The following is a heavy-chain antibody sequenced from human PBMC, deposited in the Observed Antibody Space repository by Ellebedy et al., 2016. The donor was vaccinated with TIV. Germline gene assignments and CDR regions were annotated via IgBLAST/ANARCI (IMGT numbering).Heavy chain of an antibody. CDR3: AKDRGTGYDSGWYLGARSS. J-gene: IGHJ5*02. CDR1: GFTFTNYA. D-gene: IGHD6-19*01. V-gene: IGHV3-23*01. Sequence: GESLKISXAASGFTFTNYAMSWVRQAPGTGLEWVSAISGSGDRTHYAESVKGRITISRDNSKHTLYLQMNSLRVEDTALYYCAKDRGTGYDSGWYLGARSSWGQGTLVTVSS. CDR2: ISGSGDRT.